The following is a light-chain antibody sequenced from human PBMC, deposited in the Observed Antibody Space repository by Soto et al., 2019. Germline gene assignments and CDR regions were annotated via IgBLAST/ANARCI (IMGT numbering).Light chain of an antibody. CDR2: VNSDGSH. CDR3: QTWGTGTVV. Sequence: QPVLTLSPSASASLGASVKLTCTLSSGHSSYAIAWHQQQPEKGPRYLMKVNSDGSHTKGDGIPDRFSGSSSGAERYLTISRLQSEDEAEYYCQTWGTGTVVFGGGTKVTVL. V-gene: IGLV4-69*01. CDR1: SGHSSYA. J-gene: IGLJ2*01.